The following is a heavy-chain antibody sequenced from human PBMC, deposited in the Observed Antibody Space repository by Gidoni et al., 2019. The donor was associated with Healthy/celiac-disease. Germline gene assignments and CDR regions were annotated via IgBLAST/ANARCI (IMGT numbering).Heavy chain of an antibody. V-gene: IGHV1-69*06. CDR1: GGTFSSYA. J-gene: IGHJ6*02. CDR3: ASTSIAARRSYYGMDV. D-gene: IGHD6-6*01. Sequence: QVQLVQSGAAVKKPGSSVKVSCKASGGTFSSYAISWVRQAPGQGLEWMGGIIPIFGTANYAQKFQGRVTITADKSTSTAYMELSSLRSEDTAAYYCASTSIAARRSYYGMDVWGQGTTVTVSS. CDR2: IIPIFGTA.